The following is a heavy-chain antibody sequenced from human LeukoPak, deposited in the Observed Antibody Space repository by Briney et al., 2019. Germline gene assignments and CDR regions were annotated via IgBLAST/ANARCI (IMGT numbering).Heavy chain of an antibody. CDR2: IYYSGST. V-gene: IGHV4-39*01. J-gene: IGHJ5*02. Sequence: SETLSLTCTASGGSISSSSYYWGWIRQPPGKGLEWIGSIYYSGSTYYNPSLKSRVTISVDTSKNQFSLKLSSVTAADTAVYYCARSQGSGWYGVDWFDPWGQGTLVTVSS. CDR1: GGSISSSSYY. D-gene: IGHD6-19*01. CDR3: ARSQGSGWYGVDWFDP.